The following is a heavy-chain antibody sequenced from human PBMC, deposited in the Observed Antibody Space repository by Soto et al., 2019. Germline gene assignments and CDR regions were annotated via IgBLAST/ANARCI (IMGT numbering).Heavy chain of an antibody. Sequence: GGSLRLCCVASGFTFSAHEMNWVRQAPGEGLEWISYITGSGTAEYYADSVKGRFSISRDNAQNTLYLQMNGLKVEDTGIYYCAREGVYWGQGTLVTVSS. J-gene: IGHJ4*02. V-gene: IGHV3-48*03. CDR3: AREGVY. CDR1: GFTFSAHE. CDR2: ITGSGTAE. D-gene: IGHD2-8*01.